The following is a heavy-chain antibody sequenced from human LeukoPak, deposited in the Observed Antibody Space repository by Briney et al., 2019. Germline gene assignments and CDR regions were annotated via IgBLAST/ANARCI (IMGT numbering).Heavy chain of an antibody. D-gene: IGHD2-8*01. V-gene: IGHV4-38-2*02. CDR1: GYSISSGYY. CDR2: IYHSGST. CDR3: ARGSDGLFGLYYYYYMDV. Sequence: SETLSLTCTVSGYSISSGYYWGWIRQPPGKGLEWIGSIYHSGSTYYNPSLKSRVTISVDTSKNQFSLKLSSVTAADTAVYYCARGSDGLFGLYYYYYMDVWGKGTTVTVSS. J-gene: IGHJ6*03.